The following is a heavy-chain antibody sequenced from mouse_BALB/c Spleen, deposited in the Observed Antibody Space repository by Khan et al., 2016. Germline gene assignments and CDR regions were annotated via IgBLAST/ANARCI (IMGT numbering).Heavy chain of an antibody. CDR1: GFNIQDTY. CDR3: ARGYYGTSHFDY. J-gene: IGHJ2*01. V-gene: IGHV14-3*02. Sequence: QLQQSGAELVKPGASVKLSCTASGFNIQDTYMHWVKQRPEQGLEWIGRIDPANDNTKYDPKFQGKATITADTSSNTAYLQLSSLTSEDTAVYYCARGYYGTSHFDYWGQGTTLTVSS. D-gene: IGHD1-1*01. CDR2: IDPANDNT.